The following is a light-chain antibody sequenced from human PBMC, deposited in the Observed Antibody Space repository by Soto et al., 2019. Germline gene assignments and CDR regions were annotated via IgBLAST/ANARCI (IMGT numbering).Light chain of an antibody. CDR2: DAS. CDR3: QQYNNWPPWT. V-gene: IGKV3-15*01. J-gene: IGKJ1*01. CDR1: QSISAN. Sequence: EVVMTQSPATLSVSPGDRATLSCWASQSISANLAWYQQKPGQAPRLLIYDASTRATGIPARFSGSGSGTHFPLTITSLQSEDFAVYYCQQYNNWPPWTFGQGTKVEIK.